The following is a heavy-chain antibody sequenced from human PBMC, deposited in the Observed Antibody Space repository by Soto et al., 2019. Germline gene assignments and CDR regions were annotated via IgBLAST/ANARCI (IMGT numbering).Heavy chain of an antibody. D-gene: IGHD3-10*01. CDR1: GSTFSNYI. CDR2: ILHDGNNK. Sequence: GGSLRLSCAASGSTFSNYIMHWVRQAPGKGLEWVAIILHDGNNKYYADSVKGRFTISRDNSKNTLYLQMNSLRTEDTAIYYCARDDEGGSYCDLGYWGQGTLVTVSS. CDR3: ARDDEGGSYCDLGY. J-gene: IGHJ4*02. V-gene: IGHV3-30-3*01.